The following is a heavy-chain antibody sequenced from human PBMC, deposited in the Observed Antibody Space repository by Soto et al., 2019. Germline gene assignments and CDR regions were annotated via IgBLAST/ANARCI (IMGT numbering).Heavy chain of an antibody. CDR1: GFTFSDYE. D-gene: IGHD2-15*01. CDR2: ITSGGRSI. Sequence: PGGSLRLSCTASGFTFSDYEMNWVRQAPGKGLEWVSYITSGGRSIYYADSVKGRFIISRDNAENPLYLQMNSLRPEDTAVYYCVRRMASPDQWGQGTLVTVSS. V-gene: IGHV3-48*03. CDR3: VRRMASPDQ. J-gene: IGHJ4*02.